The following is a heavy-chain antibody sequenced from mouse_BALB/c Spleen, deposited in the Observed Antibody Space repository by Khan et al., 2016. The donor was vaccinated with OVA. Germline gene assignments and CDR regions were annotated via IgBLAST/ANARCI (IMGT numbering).Heavy chain of an antibody. J-gene: IGHJ4*01. CDR3: SSDGNFFYAMDY. CDR1: GFNIKDTY. V-gene: IGHV14-3*02. CDR2: IDPANGNT. Sequence: EVQLQQSGAELVKPGASVKLSCTASGFNIKDTYMHWVKQRPEQGLEWIGRIDPANGNTKYDPKFQGKATITADTSSNTAYLQLSSLTSEDTAVYYCSSDGNFFYAMDYWGQGTSVTVSS. D-gene: IGHD2-1*01.